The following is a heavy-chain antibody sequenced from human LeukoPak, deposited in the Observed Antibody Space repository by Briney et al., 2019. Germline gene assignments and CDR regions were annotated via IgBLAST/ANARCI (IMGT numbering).Heavy chain of an antibody. Sequence: GGSLRLSCAASGFTFTNYGIHWLRQAPGKGLEWVAVISYDGSTKYYADSVKGRFTISRDNSKNTLYLQVDSLRAEDTAVYYCAKQMVVATNYFDYWGQGTLVTVSS. J-gene: IGHJ4*02. CDR1: GFTFTNYG. CDR3: AKQMVVATNYFDY. D-gene: IGHD5-12*01. V-gene: IGHV3-30*18. CDR2: ISYDGSTK.